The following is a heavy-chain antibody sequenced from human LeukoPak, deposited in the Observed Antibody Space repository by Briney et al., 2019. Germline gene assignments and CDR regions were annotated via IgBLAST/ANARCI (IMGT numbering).Heavy chain of an antibody. V-gene: IGHV1-2*02. CDR2: INPKSGGT. J-gene: IGHJ5*02. CDR1: GSTLSDAY. CDR3: AREGGSGWTAAFLDL. D-gene: IGHD6-19*01. Sequence: GASVKVSCKAFGSTLSDAYMHWVRQAPGQGLESMGWINPKSGGTNYAQHFQGRVTMTRDTSFSTVYVDLSGLTSDDTAIYYCAREGGSGWTAAFLDLWGQGTLVTVSS.